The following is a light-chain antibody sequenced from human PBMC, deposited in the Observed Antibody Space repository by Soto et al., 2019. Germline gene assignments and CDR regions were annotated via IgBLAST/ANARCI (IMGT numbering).Light chain of an antibody. Sequence: QSALSQPASVSGSPGQSITISCSGTSSDVGHYIYVSWYQQYPNKAPKLVIYDVTHRPSGVSDRFSGSKSGTTASLTISGLQGEDEADYYCSSYTPTSGLTVVFGGGTKVTVL. V-gene: IGLV2-14*03. CDR3: SSYTPTSGLTVV. CDR1: SSDVGHYIY. CDR2: DVT. J-gene: IGLJ2*01.